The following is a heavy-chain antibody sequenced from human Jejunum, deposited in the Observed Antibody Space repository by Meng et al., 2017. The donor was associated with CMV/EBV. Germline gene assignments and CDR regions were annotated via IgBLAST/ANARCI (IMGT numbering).Heavy chain of an antibody. CDR1: GFTFRNYG. CDR3: AKNYDFPD. CDR2: ISGSGDST. V-gene: IGHV3-23*01. Sequence: VQLLGSGGGFVQPGGSLSLSCDASGFTFRNYGMSWVRQAPGKGLEWVSSISGSGDSTNYADSVKGRFTISRDNSKNTLDLQMNSLRADDTAVYYCAKNYDFPDWGQGTLVTVSS. D-gene: IGHD3-3*01. J-gene: IGHJ4*02.